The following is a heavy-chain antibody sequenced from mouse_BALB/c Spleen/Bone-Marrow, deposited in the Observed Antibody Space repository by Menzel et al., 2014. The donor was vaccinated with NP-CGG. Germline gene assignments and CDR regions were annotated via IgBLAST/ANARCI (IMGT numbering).Heavy chain of an antibody. Sequence: EVKLVESGGTLVKPGGSLKLSCAASGFTFSTYAVSWVRQTPEKRLGWVGTISSGGSYTYYPDSVKGRFTISRDNAKNTLYLQMSRLRSEDTAMYYCARQDSYALDSWGQGISVTVSS. CDR2: ISSGGSYT. V-gene: IGHV5-9-3*01. CDR1: GFTFSTYA. J-gene: IGHJ4*01. CDR3: ARQDSYALDS.